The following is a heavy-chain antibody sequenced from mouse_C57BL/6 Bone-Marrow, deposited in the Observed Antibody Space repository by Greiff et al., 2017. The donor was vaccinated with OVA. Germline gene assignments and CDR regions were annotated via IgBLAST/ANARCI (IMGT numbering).Heavy chain of an antibody. Sequence: EVKVVESGGGLVQPGGSLKLSCAASGFTFSDYYMYWVRQTPEKRLEWVAYISNGGGSTYYPDTVKGRFTISRDNAKNTLYLQMSRLKSEDTAMYYCARHRGLRSFAYWGQGTLVTVSA. V-gene: IGHV5-12*01. CDR1: GFTFSDYY. CDR2: ISNGGGST. CDR3: ARHRGLRSFAY. J-gene: IGHJ3*01. D-gene: IGHD2-4*01.